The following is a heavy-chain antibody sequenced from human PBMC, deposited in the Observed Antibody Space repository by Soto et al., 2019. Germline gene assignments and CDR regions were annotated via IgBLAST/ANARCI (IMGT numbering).Heavy chain of an antibody. Sequence: GESLKISCKASGSSFTSYWIGWVRQMPGEGLEWMGIIYPGDSDTRYSRSFQGQVPISADKSISTASLQWSSLKASDTAMYYCARSPSTGPYYFDYWGQGTLVTVSS. V-gene: IGHV5-51*01. J-gene: IGHJ4*02. CDR1: GSSFTSYW. D-gene: IGHD1-1*01. CDR3: ARSPSTGPYYFDY. CDR2: IYPGDSDT.